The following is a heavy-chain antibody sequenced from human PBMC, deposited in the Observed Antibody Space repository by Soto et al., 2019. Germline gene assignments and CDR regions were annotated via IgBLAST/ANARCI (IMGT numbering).Heavy chain of an antibody. D-gene: IGHD3-16*01. Sequence: GESLKISCQGSGYNFITDWISWVRQMPGKGLEWMGRIDPTDSYTKYSPSFEGHVTISADKSISTAYLQWSSLKASDSAVYYCARLSRASFALDVWGQGITVTVSS. CDR1: GYNFITDW. CDR2: IDPTDSYT. J-gene: IGHJ6*02. CDR3: ARLSRASFALDV. V-gene: IGHV5-10-1*01.